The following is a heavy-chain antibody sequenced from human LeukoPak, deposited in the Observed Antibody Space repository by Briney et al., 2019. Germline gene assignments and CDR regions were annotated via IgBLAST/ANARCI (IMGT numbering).Heavy chain of an antibody. CDR1: GGSISGYY. CDR2: IYTSGSA. J-gene: IGHJ4*02. CDR3: ARVHSSSSPTDY. Sequence: SETLSLTCTVSGGSISGYYWSWIRQPAGKGLEWIGHIYTSGSANYNPSLKSRVTMSVDTSKNQFSLKLTSVTAADTAVYYCARVHSSSSPTDYWGQGTLVTVSS. V-gene: IGHV4-4*07. D-gene: IGHD6-6*01.